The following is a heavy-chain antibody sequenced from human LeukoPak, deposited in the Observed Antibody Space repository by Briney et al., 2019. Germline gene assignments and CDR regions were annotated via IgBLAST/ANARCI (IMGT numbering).Heavy chain of an antibody. D-gene: IGHD5-12*01. CDR2: IYYSGST. J-gene: IGHJ4*02. Sequence: SETLSLTCTVSGGSISGSSYYWGWIRQPPGKGLEWIGSIYYSGSTNYNPSLKSRVTISVDTSKNQFSLKLSSVTAADTAVYYCARVYSGYDYDHFDYWGQGTLVTVSS. CDR1: GGSISGSSYY. CDR3: ARVYSGYDYDHFDY. V-gene: IGHV4-39*07.